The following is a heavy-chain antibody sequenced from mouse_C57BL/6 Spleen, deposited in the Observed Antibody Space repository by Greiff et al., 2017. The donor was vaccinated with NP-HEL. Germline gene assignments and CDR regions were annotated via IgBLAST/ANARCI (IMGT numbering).Heavy chain of an antibody. J-gene: IGHJ4*01. CDR3: VSFSGSFWAMDY. Sequence: EVQVVESGGGLVQPKGSLKLSCAASGFSFNTYAMNWVRQAPGKGLEWVARIRSKSNNYATYYADSVKDRFTISRDDSESMLYLQMNNLKTEDTAMYYGVSFSGSFWAMDYWGQGTSVTVSS. CDR2: IRSKSNNYAT. V-gene: IGHV10-1*01. D-gene: IGHD3-2*02. CDR1: GFSFNTYA.